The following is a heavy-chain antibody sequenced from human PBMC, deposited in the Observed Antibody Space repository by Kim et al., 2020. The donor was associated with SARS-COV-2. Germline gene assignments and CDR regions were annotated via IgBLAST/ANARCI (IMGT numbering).Heavy chain of an antibody. CDR1: GGSISSGGYS. J-gene: IGHJ2*01. D-gene: IGHD7-27*01. CDR2: IYHSGST. CDR3: ASVPKLGDWYFEL. Sequence: SETLSLTCAVSGGSISSGGYSWSWIRQPPGKGLEWIGYIYHSGSTYYHPSLKSRVTISVDRSKNQFSRKLSSGPAADTAVYYCASVPKLGDWYFELWGRGTLVTVSS. V-gene: IGHV4-30-2*01.